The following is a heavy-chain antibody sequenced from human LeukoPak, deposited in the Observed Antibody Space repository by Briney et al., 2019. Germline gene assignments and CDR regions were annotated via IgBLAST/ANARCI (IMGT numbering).Heavy chain of an antibody. V-gene: IGHV3-74*01. CDR1: GFTFSRYW. D-gene: IGHD3-22*01. Sequence: PGGSLRLSCAASGFTFSRYWMHWVRQGPGKGLVWVSRINSDGSSTSYADSVKGRFTISRDNSKNTLYLQMNSLRAEDTAVYYCAKGGSITMIVVVTTYYYGMDVWGQGTTVTVSS. J-gene: IGHJ6*02. CDR2: INSDGSST. CDR3: AKGGSITMIVVVTTYYYGMDV.